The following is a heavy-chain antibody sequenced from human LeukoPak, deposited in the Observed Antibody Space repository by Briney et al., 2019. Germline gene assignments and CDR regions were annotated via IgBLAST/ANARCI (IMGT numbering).Heavy chain of an antibody. CDR2: IKVDGSEK. CDR3: EAFYYDESGWGDASDM. J-gene: IGHJ3*02. V-gene: IGHV3-7*01. D-gene: IGHD3-16*01. CDR1: GITISSYW. Sequence: GGSLRLSCAAPGITISSYWMSWVRQAPGKGLEWVANIKVDGSEKYHVDSVKGRFTISRDNAKKSLYLQMNRLRAEDTAVYYCEAFYYDESGWGDASDMWGQGTMVTVSS.